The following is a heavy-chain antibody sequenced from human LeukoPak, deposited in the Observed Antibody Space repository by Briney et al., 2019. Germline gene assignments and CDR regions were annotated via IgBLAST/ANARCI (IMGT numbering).Heavy chain of an antibody. J-gene: IGHJ4*02. CDR1: GDSMNDYY. D-gene: IGHD1-1*01. CDR2: ISYTGNI. V-gene: IGHV4-59*01. Sequence: SETLSLTCTVFGDSMNDYYWSWIRQPPGKGLEWIGYISYTGNINYNPSLKSRVTISVDTSKYHFSLELSSVTAADTAVYYCARVIRKYKYFDYWGQGTLVTVSS. CDR3: ARVIRKYKYFDY.